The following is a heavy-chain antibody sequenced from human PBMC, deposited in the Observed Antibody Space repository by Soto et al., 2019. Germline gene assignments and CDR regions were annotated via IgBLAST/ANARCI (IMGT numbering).Heavy chain of an antibody. J-gene: IGHJ4*02. CDR3: ARAAAAGLNDY. CDR2: ISAYNGNT. V-gene: IGHV1-18*01. D-gene: IGHD6-13*01. Sequence: QVQLVQSGAEVKKPGASVKVSCKASGYTFTSYGISWVRQAPGQGLEWMGWISAYNGNTKYAQKLQGRVTMTTDTAPRKAYMERRSLRSADTAVYYCARAAAAGLNDYWGQGTLVTVSS. CDR1: GYTFTSYG.